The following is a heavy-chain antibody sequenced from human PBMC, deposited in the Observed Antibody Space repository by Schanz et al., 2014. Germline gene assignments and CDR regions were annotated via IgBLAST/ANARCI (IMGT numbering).Heavy chain of an antibody. CDR1: GYTFVSYS. Sequence: QVQLVQSGAEVKKPGASVKVSCKASGYTFVSYSMHWVRQAPGQGLEWMGILTPSGGTTSNAQKFQGRVTMTWDTSTSTVFMEMSSLRIEDTAVYYCARADSSGPDWYFDLWGRGTLVTVSS. D-gene: IGHD6-19*01. J-gene: IGHJ2*01. V-gene: IGHV1-46*01. CDR3: ARADSSGPDWYFDL. CDR2: LTPSGGTT.